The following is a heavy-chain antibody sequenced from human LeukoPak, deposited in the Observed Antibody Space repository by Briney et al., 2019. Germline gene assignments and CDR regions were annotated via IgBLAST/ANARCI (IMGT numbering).Heavy chain of an antibody. D-gene: IGHD6-13*01. CDR2: MYSGGDT. CDR1: GFTVSDNY. Sequence: GGSLRLSCAASGFTVSDNYMSWVRQAPGKGLEWVSVMYSGGDTYYANSVKGRFPFSRDISKNTLFLQMNGLTTEDTAMYYCARGAPQVPAAGVLASWGQGTLVTVSS. J-gene: IGHJ5*02. V-gene: IGHV3-53*01. CDR3: ARGAPQVPAAGVLAS.